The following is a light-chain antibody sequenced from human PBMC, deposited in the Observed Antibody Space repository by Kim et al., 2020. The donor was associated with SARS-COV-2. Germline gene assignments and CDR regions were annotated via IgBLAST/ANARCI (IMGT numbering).Light chain of an antibody. V-gene: IGKV3-20*01. CDR3: QQYGSSPYT. CDR2: GAS. Sequence: EIVLTQSPGTLSLSPGERVTLSCRASQSVTTSYLAWYQQKPGQAPRLLIYGASSRATGVPDRFSGSGSGTDFTLTISRLEPEDFAVYYCQQYGSSPYTFGQGTNLEI. J-gene: IGKJ2*01. CDR1: QSVTTSY.